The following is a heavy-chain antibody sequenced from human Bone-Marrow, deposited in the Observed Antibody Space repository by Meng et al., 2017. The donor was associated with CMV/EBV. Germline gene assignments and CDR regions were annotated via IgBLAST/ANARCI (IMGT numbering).Heavy chain of an antibody. CDR3: ARLPDSSSSYYYYGMDV. D-gene: IGHD6-13*01. Sequence: GGSLRLSCAASGFTFSSYSMNWVRQAPGKGLEWVSYISSSSSTIYYADSVKGRFTISRDNAKNSLYLQMNSLRAEDTAVYYCARLPDSSSSYYYYGMDVWGQGTTVTVYS. CDR2: ISSSSSTI. J-gene: IGHJ6*01. V-gene: IGHV3-48*04. CDR1: GFTFSSYS.